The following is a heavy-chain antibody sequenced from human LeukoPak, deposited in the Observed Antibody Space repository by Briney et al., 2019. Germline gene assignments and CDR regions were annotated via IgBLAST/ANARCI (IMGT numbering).Heavy chain of an antibody. Sequence: SVKASCKASGGTFSSYAISWVRQAPGQGLEWMGGLIPIFGTANYAQKFQGRVTITADKSTSTAYMELSSLRSEDTAVYYCARGLREYQLPQIVPLRTHYYYGMDGWGKGTTVTVSS. J-gene: IGHJ6*04. D-gene: IGHD2-2*01. CDR2: LIPIFGTA. CDR1: GGTFSSYA. CDR3: ARGLREYQLPQIVPLRTHYYYGMDG. V-gene: IGHV1-69*06.